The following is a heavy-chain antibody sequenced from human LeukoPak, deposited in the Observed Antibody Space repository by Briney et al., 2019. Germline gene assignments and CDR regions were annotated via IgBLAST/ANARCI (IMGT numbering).Heavy chain of an antibody. CDR3: AKAPLGRCSGAICYYFDY. Sequence: GGSLRLSCAASGFTFNTYAMSWVRQAPGKGLEWVSAISGSDAGTYYADSVKGRFTISRDNSKNTLYLQMNSLRAEDAAVYYCAKAPLGRCSGAICYYFDYWGQGTLVTVSS. D-gene: IGHD2-15*01. CDR1: GFTFNTYA. V-gene: IGHV3-23*01. J-gene: IGHJ4*02. CDR2: ISGSDAGT.